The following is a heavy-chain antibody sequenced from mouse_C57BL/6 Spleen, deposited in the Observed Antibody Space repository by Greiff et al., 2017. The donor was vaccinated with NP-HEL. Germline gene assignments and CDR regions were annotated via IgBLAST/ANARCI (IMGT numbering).Heavy chain of an antibody. CDR1: GYTFTDYY. Sequence: EVKLQQSGPELVKPGASVKISCKASGYTFTDYYMNWVKQSHGKSLEWIGDINPNNGGTSYNQKFKGKATLTVDKSSSTAYMELRSLTSEDSAVYYCARRVYGSSYVGFAYWGQGTLVTVSA. CDR3: ARRVYGSSYVGFAY. CDR2: INPNNGGT. J-gene: IGHJ3*01. V-gene: IGHV1-26*01. D-gene: IGHD1-1*01.